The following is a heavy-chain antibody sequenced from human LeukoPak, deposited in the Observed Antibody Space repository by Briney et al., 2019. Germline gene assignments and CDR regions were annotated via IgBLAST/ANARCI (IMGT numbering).Heavy chain of an antibody. J-gene: IGHJ4*02. D-gene: IGHD3/OR15-3a*01. V-gene: IGHV3-48*02. Sequence: GGSLRLSCVVSGFTFSTYSMSWVRQAPGKGLEWVSYISSSGGSKYYADSVKGRFTISRDNAKNSLYLQMNSLRDEDTAVYYCVSPGGVEVWTGVDYWGQGTLVTVSS. CDR1: GFTFSTYS. CDR2: ISSSGGSK. CDR3: VSPGGVEVWTGVDY.